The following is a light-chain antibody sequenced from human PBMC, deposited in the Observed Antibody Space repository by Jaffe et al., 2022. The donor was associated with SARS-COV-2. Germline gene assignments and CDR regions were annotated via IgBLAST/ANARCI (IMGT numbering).Light chain of an antibody. J-gene: IGKJ4*01. CDR2: GAS. V-gene: IGKV1-8*01. CDR3: QQYFSHPLT. CDR1: QDISIF. Sequence: IRMTQSPSSFSASTGDRVTITCRPSQDISIFLAWFQQRPGKAPKLLIYGASTLESGVPSRFSGSGSGTDFTLTISNLQSEDFATYYCQQYFSHPLTFGGGTRVEIK.